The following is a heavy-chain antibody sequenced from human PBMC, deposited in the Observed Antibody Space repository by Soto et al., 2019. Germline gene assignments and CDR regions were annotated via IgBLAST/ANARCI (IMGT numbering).Heavy chain of an antibody. CDR1: GGTFSSYA. V-gene: IGHV1-69*13. D-gene: IGHD3-10*01. Sequence: ASVKVSCKASGGTFSSYAISWVRQAPGQGLEWMGGIIPIFGTANYAQKFQGRVTITADESTSTAYMELSSLRSEDTAVYYCARDSRDYYPLRWFDPWGQGTLVTAPQ. CDR2: IIPIFGTA. CDR3: ARDSRDYYPLRWFDP. J-gene: IGHJ5*02.